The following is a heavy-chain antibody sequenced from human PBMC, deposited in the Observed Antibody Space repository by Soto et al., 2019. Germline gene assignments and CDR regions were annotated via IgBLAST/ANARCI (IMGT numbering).Heavy chain of an antibody. CDR1: GDTFTSYY. J-gene: IGHJ5*02. Sequence: AAVKVSCKAPGDTFTSYYLNWVRQSPGQGLEWMGVINPHGGSTKYAQKFQGRITMTRDTSRSTVYMELSSLRSDDTAIYYCARSSGGNFGIIIEGSNWFDPWGQGTLVTVSS. D-gene: IGHD3-3*01. CDR2: INPHGGST. V-gene: IGHV1-46*01. CDR3: ARSSGGNFGIIIEGSNWFDP.